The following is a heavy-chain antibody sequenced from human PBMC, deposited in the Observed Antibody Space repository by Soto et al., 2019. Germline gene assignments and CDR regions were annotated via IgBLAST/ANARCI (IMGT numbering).Heavy chain of an antibody. V-gene: IGHV4-59*01. CDR1: GGSISSYY. CDR2: IYYSGST. Sequence: SETLSLTCTVSGGSISSYYWSWIRQPPGKGLEWIGYIYYSGSTNYNPSLKSRVTISVDTSKNQFSLKLSSVTAADTAVYYCARGPTTHYYDSSGSFDYWGQGTLVTVSS. J-gene: IGHJ4*02. D-gene: IGHD3-22*01. CDR3: ARGPTTHYYDSSGSFDY.